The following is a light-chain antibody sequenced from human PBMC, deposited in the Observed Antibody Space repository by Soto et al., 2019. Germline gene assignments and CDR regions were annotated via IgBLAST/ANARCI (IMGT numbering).Light chain of an antibody. CDR1: QSVSSY. CDR3: QQRSDLPLT. V-gene: IGKV3-11*01. Sequence: EIVLTQSPTTLSLSPGERATLSCRASQSVSSYFAWYQQKPGQAPRLLIYDESTRAAGIPARFSGSGSGTDFTLTISSLEPEDFAVYYCQQRSDLPLTFGGGTKVEIK. J-gene: IGKJ4*01. CDR2: DES.